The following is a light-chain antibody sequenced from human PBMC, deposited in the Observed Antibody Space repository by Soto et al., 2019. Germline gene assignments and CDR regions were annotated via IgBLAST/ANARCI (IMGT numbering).Light chain of an antibody. Sequence: IVLTQSPGTLSLSPGERATLSCRASQSGSSSYLAWYQQKPGQAPRLLIYGASSRATGIPDRFSGSGSGTDFTLTISRLEPEDFAVYYCQPYGSSRWTFGQGTKVEIK. CDR2: GAS. V-gene: IGKV3-20*01. CDR1: QSGSSSY. CDR3: QPYGSSRWT. J-gene: IGKJ1*01.